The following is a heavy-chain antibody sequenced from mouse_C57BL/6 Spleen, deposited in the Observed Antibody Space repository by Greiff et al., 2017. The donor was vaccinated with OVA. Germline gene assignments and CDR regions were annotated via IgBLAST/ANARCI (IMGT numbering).Heavy chain of an antibody. CDR3: ARGGSGYGDFDY. CDR1: GYTFTSYG. CDR2: IYPRSGNT. V-gene: IGHV1-81*01. D-gene: IGHD3-2*02. Sequence: QVQLQQSGAELARPGASVKLSCKASGYTFTSYGISWVKQRTGQGLEWIGEIYPRSGNTYYNEKFKGKATLTADKSSSTAYMELRSLTSEDSAVYFCARGGSGYGDFDYWGQGTTLTVSS. J-gene: IGHJ2*01.